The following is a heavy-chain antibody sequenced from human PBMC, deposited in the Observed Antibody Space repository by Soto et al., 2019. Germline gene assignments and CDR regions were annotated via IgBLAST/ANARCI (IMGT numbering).Heavy chain of an antibody. D-gene: IGHD2-15*01. CDR2: ISPFNGNT. CDR3: ARDRRLAFCSSGSCATTFDY. J-gene: IGHJ4*02. CDR1: GYTFDSHG. V-gene: IGHV1-18*01. Sequence: VQLVQSGAEVKKPGASVKVSCKASGYTFDSHGINWARQAPGQGLQWMGWISPFNGNTNYAQNFQDRVTMTTDTSTTTAYLELRSLRSDDTAFYYCARDRRLAFCSSGSCATTFDYWCQGTLVTLSS.